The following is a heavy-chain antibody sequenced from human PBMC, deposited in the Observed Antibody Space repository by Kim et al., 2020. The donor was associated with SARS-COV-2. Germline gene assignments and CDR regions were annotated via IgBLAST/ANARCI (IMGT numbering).Heavy chain of an antibody. Sequence: SETLSLTCTVSGGSISSYYWSWIRQPPGKGLEWIGYIYYSGSTNYNPSLKSRVTISVDTSKNQFSLKLSSVTAADTAVYYCARGTTVVMDFDYWGQGTLVTVSS. V-gene: IGHV4-59*01. D-gene: IGHD4-17*01. J-gene: IGHJ4*02. CDR2: IYYSGST. CDR3: ARGTTVVMDFDY. CDR1: GGSISSYY.